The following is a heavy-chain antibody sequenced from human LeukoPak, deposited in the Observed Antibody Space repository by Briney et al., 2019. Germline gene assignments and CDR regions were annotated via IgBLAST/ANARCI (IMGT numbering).Heavy chain of an antibody. D-gene: IGHD3-9*01. CDR3: ARSYYDILTGYSY. J-gene: IGHJ4*02. V-gene: IGHV3-21*01. CDR1: GFTFNSDS. Sequence: GGALRLSCATSGFTFNSDSRNWGRQAPGKGLEWVSSISSSRSYIYYADSVMRRFTISRDNAKNSLYLQMNSLRAEDTAVYYCARSYYDILTGYSYWGQGTLVTVSS. CDR2: ISSSRSYI.